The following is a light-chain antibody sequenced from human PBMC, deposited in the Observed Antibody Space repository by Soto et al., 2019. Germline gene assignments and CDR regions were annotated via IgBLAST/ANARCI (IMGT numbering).Light chain of an antibody. J-gene: IGKJ5*01. V-gene: IGKV2-30*02. CDR1: QSLVHSDGIAY. Sequence: DVVMTQSPLSLPVTLGQPASISCRSSQSLVHSDGIAYFSWFQQRPGRSPRRLIYKVSNRDSGVTARFSGSGSGTDFALTIRRVEAEDVGVYYCMPGTHWKITVGKGKRREIK. CDR2: KVS. CDR3: MPGTHWKIT.